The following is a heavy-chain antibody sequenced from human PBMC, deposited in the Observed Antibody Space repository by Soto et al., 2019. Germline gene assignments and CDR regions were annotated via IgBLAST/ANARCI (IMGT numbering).Heavy chain of an antibody. D-gene: IGHD3-10*01. J-gene: IGHJ4*02. Sequence: QVHLVQSGVEVKKPGASVKVSCKASGYNFINYGITWVRQAPGQGLEWMGWIRVHNGNTNYAQNLQGRVTMTTDTSTSTAHMELRSLRSDDTAVYYCVRDLDGSGSYYTGYWGPGTLVTVSS. CDR1: GYNFINYG. CDR2: IRVHNGNT. CDR3: VRDLDGSGSYYTGY. V-gene: IGHV1-18*01.